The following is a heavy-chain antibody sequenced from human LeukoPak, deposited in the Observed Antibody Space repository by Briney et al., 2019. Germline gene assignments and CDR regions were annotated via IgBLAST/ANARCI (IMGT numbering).Heavy chain of an antibody. V-gene: IGHV3-66*02. CDR3: ARSPCDAGTCPNWLDS. J-gene: IGHJ5*01. Sequence: GGSLRLSCAASGLTVGTNYMTWVRQAPGKGLEWVSVIYGAGTTYYADSVRGRFAISRDNSKNTLYLLMNSLINEDTAVYYCARSPCDAGTCPNWLDSWGQGTPVTVSS. CDR1: GLTVGTNY. CDR2: IYGAGTT. D-gene: IGHD1-1*01.